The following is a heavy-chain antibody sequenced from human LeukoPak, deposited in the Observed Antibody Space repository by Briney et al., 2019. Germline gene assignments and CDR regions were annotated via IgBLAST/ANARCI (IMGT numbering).Heavy chain of an antibody. J-gene: IGHJ5*02. Sequence: ASETLSLTCAVYGGSFSGYDWSWIRQPPGRGLEWIGEINHSGSTNYNPSLKSRVTISVDTSKNQFSLKLSSVTAADTAVYYCARAFSPNNWSDPWGQGTLVTVSS. CDR2: INHSGST. CDR1: GGSFSGYD. V-gene: IGHV4-34*01. CDR3: ARAFSPNNWSDP.